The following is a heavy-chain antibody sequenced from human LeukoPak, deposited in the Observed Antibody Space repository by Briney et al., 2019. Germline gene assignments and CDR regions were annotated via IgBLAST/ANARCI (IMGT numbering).Heavy chain of an antibody. D-gene: IGHD1-26*01. J-gene: IGHJ6*03. CDR1: GGSISSSSYY. Sequence: PSETLSLTCTVSGGSISSSSYYWGWIRQPPGKGLEWIGSIYYSGSTYYNPSLKSRVTISVDTSKNQFSLKLSSVTAADTAVYYCARVGRSRGSLPNSYYYMDVWGKGTTVTVSS. V-gene: IGHV4-39*07. CDR2: IYYSGST. CDR3: ARVGRSRGSLPNSYYYMDV.